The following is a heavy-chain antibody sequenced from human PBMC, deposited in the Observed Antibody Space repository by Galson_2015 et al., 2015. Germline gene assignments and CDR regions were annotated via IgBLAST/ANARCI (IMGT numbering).Heavy chain of an antibody. V-gene: IGHV3-30-3*01. D-gene: IGHD2-2*01. J-gene: IGHJ6*03. CDR1: GFTFSSYA. Sequence: SLRLSCAASGFTFSSYAMHWVRQAPGKGLEWVAVISYDGSNKYYADSVKGRFTISRDNSKNTLYLQMNSLRAEDTAVYYCAKAGEYCSSTSCYSSSGGYYYYYMDVWGKGTTVTVSS. CDR2: ISYDGSNK. CDR3: AKAGEYCSSTSCYSSSGGYYYYYMDV.